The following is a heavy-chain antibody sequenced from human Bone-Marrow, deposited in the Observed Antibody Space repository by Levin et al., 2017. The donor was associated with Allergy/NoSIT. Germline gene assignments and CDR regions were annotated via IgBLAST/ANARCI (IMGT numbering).Heavy chain of an antibody. CDR1: GFTFSDHY. CDR2: TRNKANSYTT. D-gene: IGHD3-22*01. Sequence: GESLKISCAASGFTFSDHYINWVRQAPGKGLEWVGRTRNKANSYTTEYAASVKGRFTISRDDSKNSLYLQMNSLKTEDTAVYYCAREGDSSGPDFDYWGQGTLVTVSS. V-gene: IGHV3-72*01. CDR3: AREGDSSGPDFDY. J-gene: IGHJ4*02.